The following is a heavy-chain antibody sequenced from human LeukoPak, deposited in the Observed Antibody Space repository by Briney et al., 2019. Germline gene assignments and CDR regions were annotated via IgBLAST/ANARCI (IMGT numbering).Heavy chain of an antibody. V-gene: IGHV3-NL1*01. CDR3: ARVSGSHLDY. CDR1: GFTFSSYG. D-gene: IGHD3-10*01. CDR2: IYSGGST. Sequence: GGSLRLSCAASGFTFSSYGMHWVRQAPGKGLEWVSVIYSGGSTYYADSVKGRFTISRDNSKNTLYLQMNSLRAEDTAVYYCARVSGSHLDYWGQGTLVTVSS. J-gene: IGHJ4*02.